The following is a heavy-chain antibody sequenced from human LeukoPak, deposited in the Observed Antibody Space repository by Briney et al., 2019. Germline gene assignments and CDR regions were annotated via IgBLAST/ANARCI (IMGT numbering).Heavy chain of an antibody. CDR2: INTNTGNP. V-gene: IGHV7-4-1*02. J-gene: IGHJ4*02. CDR3: ARRIAVAGTWYFDY. Sequence: ASVKVSCKASGYTFNSYAMNWVRQAPGQGLEWMGWINTNTGNPTYAQAFTGRFVFSLDTSVSTAYLQISSLRAEDTAVYHCARRIAVAGTWYFDYWGQGTLVAVSS. D-gene: IGHD6-19*01. CDR1: GYTFNSYA.